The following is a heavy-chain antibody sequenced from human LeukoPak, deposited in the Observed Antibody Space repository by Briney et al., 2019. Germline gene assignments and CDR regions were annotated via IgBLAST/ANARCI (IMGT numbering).Heavy chain of an antibody. D-gene: IGHD4-17*01. CDR3: ARVGSPVTTVDY. V-gene: IGHV3-66*01. J-gene: IGHJ4*02. Sequence: GGSLRLSCAASGFTVSSNYLTWVRQAPGKGLEWVSVTYSDGRTYYADSVKGRFTISRDNSKNTLYLQMNILRVEDTAIYYCARVGSPVTTVDYWGQGTLVTVSS. CDR1: GFTVSSNY. CDR2: TYSDGRT.